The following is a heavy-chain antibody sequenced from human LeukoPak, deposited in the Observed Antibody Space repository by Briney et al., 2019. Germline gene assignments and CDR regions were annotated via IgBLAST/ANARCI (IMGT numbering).Heavy chain of an antibody. CDR2: IYYTGST. V-gene: IGHV4-39*01. CDR1: GDSISSSSYH. J-gene: IGHJ2*01. D-gene: IGHD2-21*02. CDR3: ARLGGDFTSIWYFDL. Sequence: SETLSLTCTVSGDSISSSSYHWGWIRQPPGKGLEWIGNIYYTGSTYYNPSLKSRVTISVNTSKNQFSLKLSSVTAADTAVYYCARLGGDFTSIWYFDLWGRGTLVTVSS.